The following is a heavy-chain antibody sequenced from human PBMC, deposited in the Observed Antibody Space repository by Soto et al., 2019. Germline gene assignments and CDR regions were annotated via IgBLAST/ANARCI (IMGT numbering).Heavy chain of an antibody. D-gene: IGHD3-10*01. CDR3: VRGSKDSYPGSRIFDF. CDR2: IYHSGST. CDR1: GDSISSSNW. J-gene: IGHJ4*02. V-gene: IGHV4-4*02. Sequence: PSETLSLTCAVSGDSISSSNWWSWVRQPPGKGLEWIGEIYHSGSTNYNPSLKSRVTISVDNSKNTLYLQMSTLRAEDSAIYFCVRGSKDSYPGSRIFDFWGRGTLVTVSS.